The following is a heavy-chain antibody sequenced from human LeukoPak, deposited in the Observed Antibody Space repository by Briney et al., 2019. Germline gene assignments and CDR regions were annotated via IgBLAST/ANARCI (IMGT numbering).Heavy chain of an antibody. J-gene: IGHJ4*02. D-gene: IGHD3-22*01. Sequence: PGGSLRLSCAASGFTFSSYAMNWVRQAPGKGLEWVSYISSSSSTIYYADSVKGRFTISRDNAKNSLYLQMNSLRAEDTAVYYCARGEPYYYDSSGYYFGLDYWGQGTLVTVSS. CDR2: ISSSSSTI. V-gene: IGHV3-48*01. CDR1: GFTFSSYA. CDR3: ARGEPYYYDSSGYYFGLDY.